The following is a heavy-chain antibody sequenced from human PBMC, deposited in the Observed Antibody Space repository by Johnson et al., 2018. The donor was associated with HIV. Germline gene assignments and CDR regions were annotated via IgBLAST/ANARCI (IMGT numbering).Heavy chain of an antibody. CDR2: ISSNGGST. Sequence: VQLVESGGGVVQPGRSLRLSCAASGFIFSSYAMHWVRQAPGKGLQYVSAISSNGGSTYYANSVKGRFTISRDNSRNTLYLQMGRLRVEDMAVYYCARDVASVYGSGYPAFDIWRQVTIVTVSS. V-gene: IGHV3-64*01. CDR1: GFIFSSYA. J-gene: IGHJ3*02. D-gene: IGHD3-10*01. CDR3: ARDVASVYGSGYPAFDI.